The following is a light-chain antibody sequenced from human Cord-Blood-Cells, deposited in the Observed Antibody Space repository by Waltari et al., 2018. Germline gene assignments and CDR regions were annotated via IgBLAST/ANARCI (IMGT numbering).Light chain of an antibody. CDR2: LNSDGSH. Sequence: QLVLTQSPSASASLGASVKLTCTLSSGHSSYAIAWPQQQPEKGPRYLMKLNSDGSHSKGDGIPDRFSGSSSVAERYLTISSLQSEDEADYYCQTWGTGFWVFGGGTKLTVL. CDR1: SGHSSYA. V-gene: IGLV4-69*01. J-gene: IGLJ3*02. CDR3: QTWGTGFWV.